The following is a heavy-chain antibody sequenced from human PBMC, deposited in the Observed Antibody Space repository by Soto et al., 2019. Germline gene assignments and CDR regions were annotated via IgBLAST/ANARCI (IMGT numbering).Heavy chain of an antibody. CDR2: ISYDGSNK. J-gene: IGHJ4*02. D-gene: IGHD1-26*01. CDR3: ARYSGKYQGPIDY. V-gene: IGHV3-30*03. Sequence: QVQLVESGGGVVQPGRSLRLSCAASGFTFSHYGIHWVRQAPGKGLAWLAVISYDGSNKHYADSVKGRFTVSRDNSKNTLYLQMNSVRAEDTAVYFCARYSGKYQGPIDYWGQGTLVTVSS. CDR1: GFTFSHYG.